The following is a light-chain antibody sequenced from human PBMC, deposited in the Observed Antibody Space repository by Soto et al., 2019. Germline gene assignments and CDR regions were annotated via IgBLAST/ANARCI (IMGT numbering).Light chain of an antibody. Sequence: LTQPASVSGSPGQSITISCPGTSSDVGGYNYVSWYQQHPGKAPKLMIYDVSNRPSGVSNRFSGSKSGNTASLTISGLQAEDEADYYCSSYTSSSRYVFGTGTKITVL. J-gene: IGLJ1*01. V-gene: IGLV2-14*01. CDR1: SSDVGGYNY. CDR3: SSYTSSSRYV. CDR2: DVS.